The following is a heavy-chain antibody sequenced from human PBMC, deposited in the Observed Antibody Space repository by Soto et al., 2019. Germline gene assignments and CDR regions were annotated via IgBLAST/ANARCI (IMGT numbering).Heavy chain of an antibody. CDR3: ARAGDWHVMDV. D-gene: IGHD2-21*01. J-gene: IGHJ6*02. CDR2: ISSGGNTI. Sequence: GGSLRLSCAASGFTFSHYNMNWVRQAPGKGLEWVSYISSGGNTIYYADSVKGRFTISRDNAKDSLYLQMNSLRDDDTAVYYCARAGDWHVMDVWGQGTTVTVSS. V-gene: IGHV3-48*02. CDR1: GFTFSHYN.